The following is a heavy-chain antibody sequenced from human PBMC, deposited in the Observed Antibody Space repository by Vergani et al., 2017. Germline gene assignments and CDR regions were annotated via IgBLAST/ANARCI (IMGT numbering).Heavy chain of an antibody. CDR2: IYYSGST. CDR3: ARDLLTSPGAFDI. Sequence: QVQLQESGPGLVKPSGTLSLTCAVSGGSISSGGYYWSWIRQHPGKGLEWIGYIYYSGSTYYNPSLKSRVTISVDTSKNQFSLKLSSVTAADTAVYYCARDLLTSPGAFDIWGQGTMVTVSS. CDR1: GGSISSGGYY. J-gene: IGHJ3*02. D-gene: IGHD3-9*01. V-gene: IGHV4-31*11.